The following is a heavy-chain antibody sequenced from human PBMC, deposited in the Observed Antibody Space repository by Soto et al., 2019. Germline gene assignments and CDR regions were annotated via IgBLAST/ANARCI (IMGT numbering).Heavy chain of an antibody. Sequence: PGESLKISCKGSGYSFTSYWIGWVRQMPGKGLEWMGIIYPGGSDTRYSPSFQGQVTISADKSISTAYLQWSSLKASDTAMYYCALARGDCSGGSCYSPWFDPWGQGTLVTVSS. CDR2: IYPGGSDT. V-gene: IGHV5-51*01. J-gene: IGHJ5*02. D-gene: IGHD2-15*01. CDR3: ALARGDCSGGSCYSPWFDP. CDR1: GYSFTSYW.